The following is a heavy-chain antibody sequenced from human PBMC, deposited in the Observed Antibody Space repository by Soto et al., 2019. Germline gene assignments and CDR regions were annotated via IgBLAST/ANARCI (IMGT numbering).Heavy chain of an antibody. CDR2: IIPFFKGT. V-gene: IGHV1-69*01. Sequence: QVQLVQSGAEVKKPGSWVKVSCKASGGAFSGHAISWLRQAPGQGLEWMGQIIPFFKGTKYAQKFQGRVTITADDSTSTAYMDLSSLTSEDTAVYYCARDVPLNYYDSTYSYYASDVWGQGTTVTVSS. CDR1: GGAFSGHA. D-gene: IGHD3-22*01. J-gene: IGHJ6*02. CDR3: ARDVPLNYYDSTYSYYASDV.